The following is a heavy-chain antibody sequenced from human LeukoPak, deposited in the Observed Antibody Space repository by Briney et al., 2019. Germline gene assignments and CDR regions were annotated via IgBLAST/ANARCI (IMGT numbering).Heavy chain of an antibody. CDR3: ARLLGGNPYYMDV. V-gene: IGHV4-59*01. CDR2: IYYDGST. CDR1: GASISTYY. D-gene: IGHD3-3*01. Sequence: ASETLSLTCTVSGASISTYYWSWIRQPPGKGLEWVASIYYDGSTYYSPSLKSRVTISVDTSKNHFSLKLTSVTAADTAIYYCARLLGGNPYYMDVWGKGTTVTVSS. J-gene: IGHJ6*03.